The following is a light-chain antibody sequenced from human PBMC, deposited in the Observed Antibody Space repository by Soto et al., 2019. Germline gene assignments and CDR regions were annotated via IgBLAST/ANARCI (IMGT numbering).Light chain of an antibody. CDR2: SNN. Sequence: QSVLTQPPSASGTPGPRVTISCSGSSSNIGSNTVNWYQQLPGTAPKLLIYSNNQRPSGVPDRFSGSKSGTSASLAISGLQSEDEADYYCAAWDDSLSYVFGTGTKVTVL. J-gene: IGLJ1*01. CDR3: AAWDDSLSYV. V-gene: IGLV1-44*01. CDR1: SSNIGSNT.